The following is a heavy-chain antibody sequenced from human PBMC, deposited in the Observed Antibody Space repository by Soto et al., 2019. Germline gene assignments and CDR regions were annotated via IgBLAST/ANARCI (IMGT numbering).Heavy chain of an antibody. CDR3: AREIPARGAGWFDP. Sequence: EVQLVESGGGLVQPGGSLRLSCAASGVTFSSYSMNWVRQAPGKGLEWVSYISSSSSTIYYADSVKGRFTISRDNAKNSLDLQMNSLRDEDTAVYYWAREIPARGAGWFDPWGQGTLVTVSS. CDR1: GVTFSSYS. D-gene: IGHD3-10*01. V-gene: IGHV3-48*02. J-gene: IGHJ5*02. CDR2: ISSSSSTI.